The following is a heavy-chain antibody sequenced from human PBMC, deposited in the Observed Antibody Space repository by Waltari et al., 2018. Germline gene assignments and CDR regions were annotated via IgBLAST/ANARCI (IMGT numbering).Heavy chain of an antibody. CDR3: ARGGTVTTFRWFDP. CDR1: GFTFSSYG. V-gene: IGHV3-33*01. CDR2: IWYDGSNK. Sequence: QVQLVESGGGVVQPGRSLRLSCAASGFTFSSYGMHWVRPAPGKGMGVVAFIWYDGSNKYYADSVKGVFTIARDNSKNTLYLQMNSRRAEDTAVYYCARGGTVTTFRWFDPWGQGTLVTVSS. D-gene: IGHD4-4*01. J-gene: IGHJ5*02.